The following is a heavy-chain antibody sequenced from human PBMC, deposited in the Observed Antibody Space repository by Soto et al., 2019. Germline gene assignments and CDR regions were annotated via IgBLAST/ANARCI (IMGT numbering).Heavy chain of an antibody. CDR1: GGSVSSGSYY. Sequence: SETLSLTCTVSGGSVSSGSYYWSWIRQPPGKGLEWIGYIYYGGSTNYNPSLKSRVTISVDTSKTQFSLKLSSVTAADTAVYYCARDHRVLRFLEWSHDAFDIWGQGTMVTVSS. D-gene: IGHD3-3*01. V-gene: IGHV4-61*01. CDR2: IYYGGST. J-gene: IGHJ3*02. CDR3: ARDHRVLRFLEWSHDAFDI.